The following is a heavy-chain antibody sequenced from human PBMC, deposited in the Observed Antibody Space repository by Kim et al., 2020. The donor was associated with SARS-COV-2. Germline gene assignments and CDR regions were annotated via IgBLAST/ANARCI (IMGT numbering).Heavy chain of an antibody. CDR1: GFSFGDYA. J-gene: IGHJ4*02. Sequence: GGSLRLSCAASGFSFGDYAMRWVRQVPGKGLEWVSGISWKSGDIGYADSVKGRFTISRDNAKNSLYMQMNRLRGDDTALYYCAKASCSSATCYPDESWGQGTLVTVSS. D-gene: IGHD2-2*01. CDR2: ISWKSGDI. V-gene: IGHV3-9*01. CDR3: AKASCSSATCYPDES.